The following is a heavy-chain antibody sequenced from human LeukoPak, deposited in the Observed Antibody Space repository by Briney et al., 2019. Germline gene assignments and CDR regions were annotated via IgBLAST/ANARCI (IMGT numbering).Heavy chain of an antibody. CDR3: ARASLGLAYHFAY. Sequence: GGSLRLSCAASGFTFSSYSMNWVRQAPGKGLEWVSSISSSSSYIYYADSVKGRFTISRDNAKNSLYLQMNSLRAEDTAVYYCARASLGLAYHFAYWGQGTLVTVSS. CDR1: GFTFSSYS. V-gene: IGHV3-21*01. CDR2: ISSSSSYI. D-gene: IGHD3-16*01. J-gene: IGHJ4*02.